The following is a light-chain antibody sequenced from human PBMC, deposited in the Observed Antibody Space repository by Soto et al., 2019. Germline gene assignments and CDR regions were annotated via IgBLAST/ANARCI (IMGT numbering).Light chain of an antibody. CDR2: DAS. CDR3: QQRSTWPPFS. V-gene: IGKV3-11*01. J-gene: IGKJ3*01. CDR1: KSIGSY. Sequence: EIVLTQSPATLSLSLGERATLSCRASKSIGSYLAWYQHKLGQPPRLLIYDASNRAPGIPVRFSGSGSGTDFTLTISSLEPEAFAVYYCQQRSTWPPFSFGPGTKVDIK.